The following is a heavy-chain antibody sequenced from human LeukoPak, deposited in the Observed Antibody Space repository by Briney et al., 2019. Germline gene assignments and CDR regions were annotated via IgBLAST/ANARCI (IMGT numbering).Heavy chain of an antibody. J-gene: IGHJ6*03. V-gene: IGHV4-61*01. CDR3: ARDHYQYMDV. Sequence: PSETLSLTCTVSGYSISSGYYWGWIRQPPGKGLEWIGYIYYSGSTNYNPSLKSRVTISEDTSKNQFSLKLSSVTAADTAVYYCARDHYQYMDVWGKGTTVTVSS. CDR2: IYYSGST. CDR1: GYSISSGYY.